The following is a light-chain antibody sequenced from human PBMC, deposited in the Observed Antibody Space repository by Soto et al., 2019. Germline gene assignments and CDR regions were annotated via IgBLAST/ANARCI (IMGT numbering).Light chain of an antibody. CDR3: QQYDDSPRT. CDR1: QSVSSF. V-gene: IGKV3-20*01. J-gene: IGKJ1*01. Sequence: EILSTQSPATLSLSPGERATLSRRASQSVSSFLAWYHQKPGQAPRLLIFGAPTRATGFPDRCSGSESGTDFILTISRREPEDFGVYYCQQYDDSPRTFGQGTKVDIK. CDR2: GAP.